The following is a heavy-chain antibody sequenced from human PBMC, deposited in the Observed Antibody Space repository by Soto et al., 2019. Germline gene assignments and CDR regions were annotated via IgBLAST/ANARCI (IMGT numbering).Heavy chain of an antibody. CDR3: AKGVTYHYYGMDV. Sequence: EVQLLESGGGLVQPGGSLRLSCAASGFTFSSYAMSWVRQAPGKGLEWVSAISGSGGSTYYADSVKGRFTISRDNSKNTLYLQMNSLRAEDTTVYYCAKGVTYHYYGMDVWGQGTTVTVSS. CDR1: GFTFSSYA. V-gene: IGHV3-23*01. J-gene: IGHJ6*02. CDR2: ISGSGGST.